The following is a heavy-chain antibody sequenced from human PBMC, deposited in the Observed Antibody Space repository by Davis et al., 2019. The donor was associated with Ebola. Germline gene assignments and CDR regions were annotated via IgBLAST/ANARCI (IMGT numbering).Heavy chain of an antibody. D-gene: IGHD3-3*01. CDR1: GYTFTSYY. J-gene: IGHJ6*02. CDR3: ARDPGYYDFWSGAYYYYGMDV. CDR2: INPSGGST. V-gene: IGHV1-46*01. Sequence: ASVTVSCKASGYTFTSYYMHWVRQAPGQGLEWMGIINPSGGSTSYAQKFQGRVTMTRDTSTSTVYMELSSLRSEDTAVYYCARDPGYYDFWSGAYYYYGMDVWGQGTTVTVSS.